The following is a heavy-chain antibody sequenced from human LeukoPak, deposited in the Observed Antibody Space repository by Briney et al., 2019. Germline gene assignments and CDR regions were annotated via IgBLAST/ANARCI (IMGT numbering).Heavy chain of an antibody. D-gene: IGHD4/OR15-4a*01. CDR2: INHSGRT. J-gene: IGHJ6*03. V-gene: IGHV4-34*01. CDR1: GGSFSGYY. Sequence: SETLSLTCAVYGGSFSGYYWTWIRQSPGEGLEWIGDINHSGRTNYNPSLKSRVTISADTSKNQFSLKMTSMTAADTAVYYSVRSVKLVLITYHHYYMDVWGKGTTVTVSS. CDR3: VRSVKLVLITYHHYYMDV.